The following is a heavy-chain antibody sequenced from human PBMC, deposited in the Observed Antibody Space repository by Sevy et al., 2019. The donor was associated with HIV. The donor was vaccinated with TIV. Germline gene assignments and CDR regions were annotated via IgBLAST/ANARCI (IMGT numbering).Heavy chain of an antibody. J-gene: IGHJ4*02. CDR1: GFTFSSYA. D-gene: IGHD6-13*01. CDR3: AKDSRGSSWYMAVFDY. Sequence: GGSLRLSCAASGFTFSSYAMSWVRQAPGKGLEWVSAISGSGGSTYYADSVKGRFTISRDNSKNTLYLQMNSLRAKDTAVYYCAKDSRGSSWYMAVFDYWGQGTLVTVSS. V-gene: IGHV3-23*01. CDR2: ISGSGGST.